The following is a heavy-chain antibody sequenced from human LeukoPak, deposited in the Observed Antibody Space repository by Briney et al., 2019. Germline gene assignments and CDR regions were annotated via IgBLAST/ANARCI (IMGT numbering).Heavy chain of an antibody. J-gene: IGHJ2*01. D-gene: IGHD3-10*01. CDR1: GFTFGTFG. V-gene: IGHV3-23*01. CDR3: TRELVSSGTGYFDL. Sequence: GGSLRLSCEASGFTFGTFGMAWVRQSPGKGLQWVSGITGSSTWTYYAASVKGRFTVSRDNSQNTLHLQMNSLRADDTAVYYCTRELVSSGTGYFDLWGRRTLVTVSS. CDR2: ITGSSTWT.